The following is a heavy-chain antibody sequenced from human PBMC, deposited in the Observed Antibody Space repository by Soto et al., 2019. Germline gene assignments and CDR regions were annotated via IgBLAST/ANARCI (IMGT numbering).Heavy chain of an antibody. D-gene: IGHD3-22*01. J-gene: IGHJ4*02. CDR1: GYTFTSYG. CDR3: ATCDSRGYDQPAVY. V-gene: IGHV1-18*01. CDR2: ISVYNVNT. Sequence: QVQLVQSGAEVKKSGASVRVSCKTSGYTFTSYGITWVRQAPGQGLEWMGMISVYNVNTNYAQKFQGRVTMTRDTSTSTAYLELRNLGYDDTALYFCATCDSRGYDQPAVYWGQGTTVTVSS.